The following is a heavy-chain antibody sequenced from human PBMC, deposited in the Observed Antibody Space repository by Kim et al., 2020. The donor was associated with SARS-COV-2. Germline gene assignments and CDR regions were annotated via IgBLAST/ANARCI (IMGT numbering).Heavy chain of an antibody. CDR3: ATDAAGSFDY. Sequence: SIVYASSVKGRFTISRDNAKNSLYLQMNSLRAEDTAWYYCATDAAGSFDYWCQGTLVTVSS. V-gene: IGHV3-9*01. J-gene: IGHJ4*02. D-gene: IGHD6-25*01. CDR2: SI.